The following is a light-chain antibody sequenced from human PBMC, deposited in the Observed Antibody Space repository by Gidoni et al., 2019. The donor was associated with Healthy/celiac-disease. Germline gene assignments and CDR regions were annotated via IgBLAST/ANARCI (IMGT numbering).Light chain of an antibody. V-gene: IGKV1-33*01. CDR1: QDISNY. Sequence: IQMPASPSSLFGSVGDRVTSTCQSSQDISNYLNWYQQKPGKAPKLLIYDASNLETGVPSRFSGSGSGTDFTFTISSLQPEDIATYYCQQYDNLPITFGQGTRLEIK. J-gene: IGKJ5*01. CDR3: QQYDNLPIT. CDR2: DAS.